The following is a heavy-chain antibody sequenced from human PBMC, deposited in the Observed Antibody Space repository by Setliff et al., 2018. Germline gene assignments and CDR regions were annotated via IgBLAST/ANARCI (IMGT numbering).Heavy chain of an antibody. Sequence: GASVKVSCKASCYNFKTYAVSWVRQAPGQGLEWMGFISLYDGHTNYAQNFQGRLTVTTDTSTSTAYMEWSSLSFDDTAVYYCARGNPAERYEYWGQGTLVTVSS. CDR2: ISLYDGHT. CDR3: ARGNPAERYEY. D-gene: IGHD5-12*01. J-gene: IGHJ1*01. CDR1: CYNFKTYA. V-gene: IGHV1-18*01.